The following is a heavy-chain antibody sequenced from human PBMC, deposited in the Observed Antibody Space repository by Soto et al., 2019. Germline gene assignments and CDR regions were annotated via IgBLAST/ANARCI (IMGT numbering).Heavy chain of an antibody. CDR2: INPSGGST. CDR1: GYTFTSYY. V-gene: IGHV1-46*01. J-gene: IGHJ4*02. Sequence: AASVKVSCKASGYTFTSYYMHWVRQAPGQGLEWMGIINPSGGSTSYAQKFQGRVTMTRGTSTSTVYMELSSLRSEDTAVYYCARVHRDILTGYYIFDYWGQGTLVTVSS. D-gene: IGHD3-9*01. CDR3: ARVHRDILTGYYIFDY.